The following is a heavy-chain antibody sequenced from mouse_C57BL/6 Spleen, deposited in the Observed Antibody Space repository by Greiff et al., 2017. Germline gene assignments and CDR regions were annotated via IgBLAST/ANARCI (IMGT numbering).Heavy chain of an antibody. CDR2: IDPSDSYT. CDR1: GYTFTSYW. CDR3: ARSPRSAMDY. Sequence: QVQLQQPGAELVMPGASVKLSCKASGYTFTSYWMHWVKQRPGQGLEWIGEIDPSDSYTTYNQKFKGKSTLTVGKSSSTAYMQLSSLTSEDSAVYYCARSPRSAMDYWGQGTSVTVSS. V-gene: IGHV1-69*01. J-gene: IGHJ4*01.